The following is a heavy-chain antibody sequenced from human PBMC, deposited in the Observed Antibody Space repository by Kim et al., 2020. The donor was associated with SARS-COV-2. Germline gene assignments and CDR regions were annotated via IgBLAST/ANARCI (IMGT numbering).Heavy chain of an antibody. Sequence: YYSKSLAGRFTLSRDHAKHSLYQTMHSLGAEDTAVYYCARVGVVIGRDFDNWGQGTLVTVSS. CDR3: ARVGVVIGRDFDN. V-gene: IGHV3-48*03. D-gene: IGHD2-15*01. J-gene: IGHJ4*02.